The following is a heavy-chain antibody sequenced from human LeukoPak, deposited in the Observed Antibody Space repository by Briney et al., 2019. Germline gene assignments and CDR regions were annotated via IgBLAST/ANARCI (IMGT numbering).Heavy chain of an antibody. J-gene: IGHJ6*03. CDR2: IWYDGSNK. Sequence: GGSLRLSCAASGFTFSSYGMHWVRQAPGKGLEWVAVIWYDGSNKYYAGSVKGRFTISRDNSKNTLYLQTNSLRAEDTAVYYCAKDLNYYYMDVWGKGTTVTVSS. CDR1: GFTFSSYG. CDR3: AKDLNYYYMDV. V-gene: IGHV3-33*06.